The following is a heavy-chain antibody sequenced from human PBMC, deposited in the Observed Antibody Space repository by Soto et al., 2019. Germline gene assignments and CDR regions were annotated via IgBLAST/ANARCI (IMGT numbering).Heavy chain of an antibody. CDR1: GGSISSYY. CDR2: IYYSGST. CDR3: ARHSGSSMFQFDY. J-gene: IGHJ4*02. D-gene: IGHD1-26*01. V-gene: IGHV4-59*08. Sequence: TLSLTCTVSGGSISSYYWSWIRQPPGKGLEWIGYIYYSGSTNYNPSLKSRVTISVDTSKNQFSLKLSSVTAADTAVYYCARHSGSSMFQFDYWGQGTLVTVSS.